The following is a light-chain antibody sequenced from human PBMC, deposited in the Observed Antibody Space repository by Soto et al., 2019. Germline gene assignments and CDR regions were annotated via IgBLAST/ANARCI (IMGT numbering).Light chain of an antibody. Sequence: EIVLTQSPATLSLSPGERATLSCRASQSVSSYLAWYQQKPGQTPRLLIYDASNRATSIPARFSGSGSGTDFTLTISSLEPEDFAVYYCQQRSSWPRTFGKGTKLEIK. CDR2: DAS. J-gene: IGKJ2*01. CDR3: QQRSSWPRT. V-gene: IGKV3-11*01. CDR1: QSVSSY.